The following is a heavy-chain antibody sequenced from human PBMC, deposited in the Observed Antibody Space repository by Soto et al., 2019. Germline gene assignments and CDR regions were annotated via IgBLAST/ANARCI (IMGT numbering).Heavy chain of an antibody. CDR2: IYPGDHET. CDR3: ARSPRSSPYFDY. Sequence: PRESLKISCQSSGYTFSNFWIGWVRQLPGKGLEWMGIIYPGDHETRYSPSFHGKVTISADRSVNTAYLQWYSLEASDTAFYFCARSPRSSPYFDYWGQGALVTVSS. J-gene: IGHJ4*02. D-gene: IGHD6-13*01. V-gene: IGHV5-51*01. CDR1: GYTFSNFW.